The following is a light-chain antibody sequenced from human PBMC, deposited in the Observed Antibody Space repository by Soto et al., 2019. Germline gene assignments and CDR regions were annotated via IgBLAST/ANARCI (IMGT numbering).Light chain of an antibody. J-gene: IGKJ5*01. CDR1: QSVKTF. Sequence: EIVLTQSPATLSLSPGERATLSCRASQSVKTFLVWYQHRPGQAPRVLIYDASHRATGIPARFSGSGSGTDFTLTISSLEPEDDALYYCQQRSNWPPITFGQGTRLEIK. V-gene: IGKV3-11*01. CDR2: DAS. CDR3: QQRSNWPPIT.